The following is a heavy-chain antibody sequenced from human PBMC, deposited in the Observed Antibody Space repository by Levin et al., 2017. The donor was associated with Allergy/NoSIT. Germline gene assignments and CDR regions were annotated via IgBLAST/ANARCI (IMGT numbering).Heavy chain of an antibody. CDR1: GGSLTDYY. CDR2: INHSGST. D-gene: IGHD2-15*01. Sequence: SETLSLTCAVSGGSLTDYYWSWIRQPPGKGLEWIGEINHSGSTNYNPSLKSRVTISGDTSKNHFSLKLSSVTAADTAVYYCGVVAATIDYYGMDVWGQGTTVTVSS. V-gene: IGHV4-34*01. J-gene: IGHJ6*02. CDR3: GVVAATIDYYGMDV.